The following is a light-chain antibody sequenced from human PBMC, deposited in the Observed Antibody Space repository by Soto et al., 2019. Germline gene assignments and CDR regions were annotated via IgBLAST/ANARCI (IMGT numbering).Light chain of an antibody. CDR3: QQYNNWPRT. V-gene: IGKV3-15*01. CDR1: QSVSSK. CDR2: GAS. Sequence: EIVMTQSPATLFVSPGEGAPLSCRASQSVSSKLAWYQQKPGQAPRLLIYGASTRATGIPARFSGSGSGTEFTLIISSLQSEDFAVYYCQQYNNWPRTFGQGTKVDIK. J-gene: IGKJ1*01.